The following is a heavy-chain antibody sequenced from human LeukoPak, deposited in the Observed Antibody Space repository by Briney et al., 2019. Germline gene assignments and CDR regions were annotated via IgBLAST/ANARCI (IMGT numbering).Heavy chain of an antibody. J-gene: IGHJ5*02. CDR3: ASGGYCSSTTCYPNWFDP. V-gene: IGHV4-59*01. CDR1: GGSISTDY. CDR2: IHYSGST. Sequence: SETLSLTCTVSGGSISTDYWSWIRQPPGKGLEWIGYIHYSGSTNYNPSLKSRVTISVDTSKNQFSLKLSSVTAADTAVYYCASGGYCSSTTCYPNWFDPWGQGTLVTVSS. D-gene: IGHD2-2*01.